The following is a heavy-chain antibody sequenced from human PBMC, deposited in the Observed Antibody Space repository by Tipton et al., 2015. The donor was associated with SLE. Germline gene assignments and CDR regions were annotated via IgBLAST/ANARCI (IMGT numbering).Heavy chain of an antibody. Sequence: TLSLTCTVFGGSITRSNSYWGWIRQPPGEGLEWIGSLYYSGNTYYNPSLKSRVTISLDTSKNQFSLKLSSVTAADTAVYYCASLAGFWSGYPDYWGQGILVTVSS. CDR3: ASLAGFWSGYPDY. D-gene: IGHD3-3*01. CDR2: LYYSGNT. J-gene: IGHJ4*02. V-gene: IGHV4-39*07. CDR1: GGSITRSNSY.